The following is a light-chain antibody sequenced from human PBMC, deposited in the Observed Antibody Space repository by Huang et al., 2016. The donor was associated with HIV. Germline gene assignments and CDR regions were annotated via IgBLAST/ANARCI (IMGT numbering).Light chain of an antibody. V-gene: IGKV3-20*01. Sequence: EIVLTQSPGTLSLSPGDRATLSCRTSQSISSIYLAWYQQKPGQAPRLLIFGASTRATDIPARFSGSVSGTDFTLTISRLGPEDVAVYYCQHYGSSPAFGQGTKLEIK. CDR3: QHYGSSPA. J-gene: IGKJ2*01. CDR1: QSISSIY. CDR2: GAS.